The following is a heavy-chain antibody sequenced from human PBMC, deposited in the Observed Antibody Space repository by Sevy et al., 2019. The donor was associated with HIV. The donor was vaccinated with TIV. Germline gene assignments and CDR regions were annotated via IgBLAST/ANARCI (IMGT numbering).Heavy chain of an antibody. Sequence: GGSLRLSCAVSEXXLSGNAMIWVRQAPGKGLEWVSGISGTAGNTYYADSVKGRFTIFRDNSKSTLYLQMNSLRAEDTAVYYCARETSLGYTRSHYYXAXDXXXXGTTVTVSS. CDR2: ISGTAGNT. CDR1: EXXLSGNA. J-gene: IGHJ6*01. D-gene: IGHD3-16*02. CDR3: ARETSLGYTRSHYYXAXDX. V-gene: IGHV3-23*01.